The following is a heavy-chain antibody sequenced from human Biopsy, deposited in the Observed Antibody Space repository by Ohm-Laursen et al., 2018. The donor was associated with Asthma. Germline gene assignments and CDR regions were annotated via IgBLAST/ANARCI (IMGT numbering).Heavy chain of an antibody. Sequence: SQTLSLTWTVSCGSITSGGYYWTWIRQHPGKGLEWIGFIYYSGSTYYNPSLKSRVSISIDTSKNQFSLKLSSVTAADTAVYYCARAQDYYDSRGYYRSFDYWGQGTLVTVSS. CDR2: IYYSGST. J-gene: IGHJ4*02. V-gene: IGHV4-31*02. D-gene: IGHD3-22*01. CDR3: ARAQDYYDSRGYYRSFDY. CDR1: CGSITSGGYY.